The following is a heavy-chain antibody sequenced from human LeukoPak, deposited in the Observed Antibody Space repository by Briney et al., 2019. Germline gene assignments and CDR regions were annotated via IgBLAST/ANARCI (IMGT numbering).Heavy chain of an antibody. J-gene: IGHJ3*02. D-gene: IGHD3-3*01. CDR2: IYSGGST. CDR1: GFTVSSNY. V-gene: IGHV3-53*01. Sequence: GGSLRLSCAASGFTVSSNYMSWVRQAPGKGLEWVSVIYSGGSTYYADSVKGRFTISRDNSKNTLYLQMNSLRAEDTAVYYCAREGSYYDFWSGYYLAFDIWGQGTMVTVSS. CDR3: AREGSYYDFWSGYYLAFDI.